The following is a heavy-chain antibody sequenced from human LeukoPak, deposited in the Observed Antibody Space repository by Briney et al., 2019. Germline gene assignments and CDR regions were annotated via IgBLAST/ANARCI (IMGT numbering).Heavy chain of an antibody. Sequence: SQTLSLTCAVYGGSFSGYYWSWIRQPPGKGLEWIGVINHSGSTNYNPSLKSRVTISVDTSKNQFSLKLSSVTAADTAVYYCAGNRRWSAFDIWGQGTMVTVSS. J-gene: IGHJ3*02. CDR3: AGNRRWSAFDI. D-gene: IGHD4-23*01. CDR2: INHSGST. V-gene: IGHV4-34*01. CDR1: GGSFSGYY.